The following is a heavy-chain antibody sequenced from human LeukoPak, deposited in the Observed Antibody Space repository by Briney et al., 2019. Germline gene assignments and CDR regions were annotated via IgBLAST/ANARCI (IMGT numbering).Heavy chain of an antibody. CDR3: ARDQRYYDSSRHLDY. CDR2: INPSGGRT. J-gene: IGHJ4*02. D-gene: IGHD3-22*01. V-gene: IGHV1-46*01. Sequence: ASVKVSRQASGYTFSYYYMPWVRQAPGQGLEWMGIINPSGGRTSYAQKFQGRVTTTRDTSTSTVYMELSSLRSEDTAVYYCARDQRYYDSSRHLDYWGQGTLVTVSS. CDR1: GYTFSYYY.